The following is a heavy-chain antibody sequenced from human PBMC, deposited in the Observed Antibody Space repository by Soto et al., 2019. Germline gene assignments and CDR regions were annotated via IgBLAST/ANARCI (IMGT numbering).Heavy chain of an antibody. CDR1: GFTFSSYA. D-gene: IGHD6-19*01. J-gene: IGHJ2*01. V-gene: IGHV3-23*01. CDR3: AKDWGPYSSCWFLWYFDL. Sequence: EVQLLESGGGLVQPGGSLRLSCAASGFTFSSYAMSWVRQAPGKGLEWVSVISGSGGSTYYADSVKGRFAISRDNCKNTVYLQMISLRAEDTAVYYCAKDWGPYSSCWFLWYFDLWGRGTLVTVSS. CDR2: ISGSGGST.